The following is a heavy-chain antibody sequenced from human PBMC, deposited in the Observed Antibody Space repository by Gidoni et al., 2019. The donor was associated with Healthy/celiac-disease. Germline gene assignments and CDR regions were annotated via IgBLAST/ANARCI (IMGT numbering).Heavy chain of an antibody. CDR1: GYSISSGYY. J-gene: IGHJ4*02. CDR2: IYHSGST. CDR3: AGGSSGDYVVY. Sequence: QVQLQESGPGLVKPSETLSLTCAVSGYSISSGYYWGWIRQPPGKGLEWIGSIYHSGSTYYNPSLKSRVTISVETSKNQFSRKLSSVTAADTAVYYCAGGSSGDYVVYWGQGTLVTVSS. V-gene: IGHV4-38-2*01. D-gene: IGHD3-16*01.